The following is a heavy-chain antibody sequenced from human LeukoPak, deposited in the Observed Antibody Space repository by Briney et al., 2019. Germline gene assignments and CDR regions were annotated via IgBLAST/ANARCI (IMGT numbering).Heavy chain of an antibody. D-gene: IGHD3-9*01. Sequence: SETLSLTCAVYGGSFSGYYWSWIRQPPGKGLEWIGEINHSGSTNYNPSLKSRVTISVDTSKNQFSLKLSSVTAAGTAVYYCARVSYYDILTGYYNVYYHMDVWGKGTTVTVSS. CDR3: ARVSYYDILTGYYNVYYHMDV. J-gene: IGHJ6*03. V-gene: IGHV4-34*01. CDR1: GGSFSGYY. CDR2: INHSGST.